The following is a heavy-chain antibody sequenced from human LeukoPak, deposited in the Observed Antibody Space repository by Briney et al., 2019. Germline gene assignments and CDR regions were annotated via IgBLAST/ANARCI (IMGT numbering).Heavy chain of an antibody. CDR3: TIGKFDSWNGHLDH. V-gene: IGHV3-9*01. CDR1: GVYFYDYI. J-gene: IGHJ4*02. D-gene: IGHD3-3*01. CDR2: ICWNSGSK. Sequence: PGGPLRLSCTRSGVYFYDYIFHSVRHVPGRGLEWVSGICWNSGSKNNADSVEGAFPISRENTKRSLFLRMNSLRVEDTGMYYCTIGKFDSWNGHLDHWGQGTLVTVSS.